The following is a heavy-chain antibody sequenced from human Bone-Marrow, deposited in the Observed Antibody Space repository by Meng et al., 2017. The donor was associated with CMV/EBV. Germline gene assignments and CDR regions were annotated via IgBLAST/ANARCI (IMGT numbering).Heavy chain of an antibody. CDR1: GFTFDDYA. CDR3: ARDGMRGSLHRAFAI. Sequence: GPLRLSCAASGFTFDDYAMHWVRQAPGKGLEWIGYIYYSGSTNYNPSLKSRVTISVDTSKNQFSLKLSSVTAADTAVYYCARDGMRGSLHRAFAIWGQGEMVNVSS. CDR2: IYYSGST. D-gene: IGHD1-1*01. J-gene: IGHJ3*02. V-gene: IGHV4-59*12.